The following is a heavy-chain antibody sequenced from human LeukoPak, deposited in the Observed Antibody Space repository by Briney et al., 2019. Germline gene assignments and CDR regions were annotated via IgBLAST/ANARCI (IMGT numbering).Heavy chain of an antibody. J-gene: IGHJ6*03. CDR1: GYTFTGYY. V-gene: IGHV1-2*02. CDR3: ARGAKLWSGYYPNYYYMDV. D-gene: IGHD3-3*01. Sequence: ASVKVSCKASGYTFTGYYMHWVRQAPGQGLEWMGWINPNSGGTNYAQKFQGRVTMTRDTSISTAYMELSRLRSDDTAVYYCARGAKLWSGYYPNYYYMDVWGKGTTVTVSS. CDR2: INPNSGGT.